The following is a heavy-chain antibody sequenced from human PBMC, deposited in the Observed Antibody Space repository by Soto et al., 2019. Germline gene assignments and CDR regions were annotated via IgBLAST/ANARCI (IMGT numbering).Heavy chain of an antibody. Sequence: QVRLAQSGGGVVQPGRSLTLSCAASGYSITNHGMHWVRQAPGKGLEWVALIWAHGTEQYEDSVKGRFTVSRDTSTNTVYLQMNRLRAEDTAKYYCGKDIRSGSIDYWGQGTLVTVSS. D-gene: IGHD1-1*01. V-gene: IGHV3-33*06. CDR3: GKDIRSGSIDY. CDR2: IWAHGTE. CDR1: GYSITNHG. J-gene: IGHJ4*02.